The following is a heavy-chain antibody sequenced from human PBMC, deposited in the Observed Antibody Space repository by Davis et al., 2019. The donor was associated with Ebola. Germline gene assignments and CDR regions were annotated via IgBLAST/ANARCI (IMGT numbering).Heavy chain of an antibody. D-gene: IGHD6-13*01. CDR2: INPSGGNT. Sequence: ASVKVSCKASEYIFSNYYLHWVRQAPGQGLEWMGVINPSGGNTIYAQKFQGRVTVTRDTSTNTVYMEVTSLRSEDSAVYYCAKDRTPDIAAARTTYYYFGMDVWGQGTTVTVSS. V-gene: IGHV1-46*01. J-gene: IGHJ6*02. CDR1: EYIFSNYY. CDR3: AKDRTPDIAAARTTYYYFGMDV.